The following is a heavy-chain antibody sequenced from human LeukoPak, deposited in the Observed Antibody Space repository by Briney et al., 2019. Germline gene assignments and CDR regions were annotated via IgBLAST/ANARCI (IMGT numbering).Heavy chain of an antibody. Sequence: ASVKVSCKASRYTFTGYYMHWVRQAPGQGLEWMGWINPNSGVTDYAQNFQGRVTMTRDTSISTAYVELSGLRSDNTAVYYCARGTGEGYTYGRYYFDYRGQGTLVTVSS. J-gene: IGHJ4*02. V-gene: IGHV1-2*02. D-gene: IGHD5-18*01. CDR3: ARGTGEGYTYGRYYFDY. CDR2: INPNSGVT. CDR1: RYTFTGYY.